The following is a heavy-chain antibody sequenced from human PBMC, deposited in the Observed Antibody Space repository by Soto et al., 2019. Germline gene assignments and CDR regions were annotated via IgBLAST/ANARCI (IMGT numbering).Heavy chain of an antibody. V-gene: IGHV4-39*01. CDR3: ARQRTTVVTQAYFDH. Sequence: PLETQCLTCSVAGESISSSCYYWGWIRQPPGKGLEWIGSIYYSGRTYYNPSFKSRVTISIDTSKNQFSLKLSSVTATDTAVYYCARQRTTVVTQAYFDHWGQGAPVTVSS. CDR1: GESISSSCYY. CDR2: IYYSGRT. D-gene: IGHD2-21*02. J-gene: IGHJ4*02.